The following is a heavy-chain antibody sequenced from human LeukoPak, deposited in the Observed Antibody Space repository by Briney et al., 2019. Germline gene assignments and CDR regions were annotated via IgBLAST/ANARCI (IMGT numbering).Heavy chain of an antibody. CDR3: ARDQGYYDFWSGYYNGDAFDI. CDR2: IRYDGSNK. Sequence: PPGGSLRLSCAASGFTFSTYGMHWVRQAPGKGLEWVGFIRYDGSNKYYADSVKGRFTISRDNSKNTLYLQMNSLRAEDTAVYYCARDQGYYDFWSGYYNGDAFDIWGQGTMVTVSS. CDR1: GFTFSTYG. V-gene: IGHV3-30*02. D-gene: IGHD3-3*01. J-gene: IGHJ3*02.